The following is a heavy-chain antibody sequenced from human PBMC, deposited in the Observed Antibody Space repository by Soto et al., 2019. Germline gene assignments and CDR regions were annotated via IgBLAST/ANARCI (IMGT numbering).Heavy chain of an antibody. V-gene: IGHV1-18*01. CDR3: ARDSGPTGGYDLLYYYYYGMDV. CDR1: GYTFTSYG. Sequence: ASVKVSCKASGYTFTSYGISWVRQAPGQGLEWMGWISAYNGNTNYAQKLQGRVTMTTDTSTSTAYMELRSLRSDDTAVYYCARDSGPTGGYDLLYYYYYGMDVWGQGTTVTVSS. CDR2: ISAYNGNT. D-gene: IGHD5-12*01. J-gene: IGHJ6*02.